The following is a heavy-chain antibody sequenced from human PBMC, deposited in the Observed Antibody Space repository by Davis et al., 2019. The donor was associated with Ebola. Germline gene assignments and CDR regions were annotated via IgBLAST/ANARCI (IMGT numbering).Heavy chain of an antibody. J-gene: IGHJ4*02. CDR2: IIPIFGTA. D-gene: IGHD2-21*01. Sequence: SVKVSCKASGYTFTGYYMHWVRQAPGQGLEWMGGIIPIFGTANYAQKFQGRVTITADESTSTAYMELSSLRSEDTAVYYCARGSIVLPPDYWGQGTLVTVSS. V-gene: IGHV1-69*13. CDR1: GYTFTGYY. CDR3: ARGSIVLPPDY.